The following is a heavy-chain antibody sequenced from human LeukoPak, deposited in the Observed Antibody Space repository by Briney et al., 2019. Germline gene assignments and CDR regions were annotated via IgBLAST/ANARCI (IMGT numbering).Heavy chain of an antibody. CDR3: AELGITMIGGV. CDR2: ISGSSSSI. V-gene: IGHV3-21*01. D-gene: IGHD3-10*02. CDR1: GFTLSIYS. Sequence: GGSLRLSCAASGFTLSIYSVNWVRQAPGKGLGWVSSISGSSSSIYYADSLKGRFTISRDNAKNSLYLQMNSLRAEDTAVYYCAELGITMIGGVWGKGTTVTISS. J-gene: IGHJ6*04.